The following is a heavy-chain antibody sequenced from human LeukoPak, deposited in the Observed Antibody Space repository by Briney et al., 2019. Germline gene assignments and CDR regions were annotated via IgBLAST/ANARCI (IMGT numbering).Heavy chain of an antibody. D-gene: IGHD2-2*01. CDR3: ARDAYADFDY. J-gene: IGHJ4*02. Sequence: GGSLRLSCAASGFTFRRYGMTWVRQAPGKGLEWVSAINPSGGSTYYGDSVKGRFIISRDNSKNTLYLQMNSLRAEDTAVYYCARDAYADFDYWGQGTLVTVSS. CDR1: GFTFRRYG. CDR2: INPSGGST. V-gene: IGHV3-23*01.